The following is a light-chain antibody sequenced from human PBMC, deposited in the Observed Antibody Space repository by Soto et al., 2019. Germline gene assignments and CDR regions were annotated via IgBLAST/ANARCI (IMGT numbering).Light chain of an antibody. Sequence: QSALTQPPSASGSPGQSVTISCTGTSSDVGGYNYVSWYQQHPGKAPKLMIYEVSKRPSGVPDRFSGSKSGNTASLTVSGLQAEDETDYYCSSYSGRNTLVFRGGTKLAVL. J-gene: IGLJ2*01. V-gene: IGLV2-8*01. CDR1: SSDVGGYNY. CDR3: SSYSGRNTLV. CDR2: EVS.